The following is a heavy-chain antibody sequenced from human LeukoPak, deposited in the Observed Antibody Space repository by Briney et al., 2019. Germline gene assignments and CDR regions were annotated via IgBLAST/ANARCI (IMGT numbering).Heavy chain of an antibody. CDR1: GLTFSSYW. D-gene: IGHD7-27*01. V-gene: IGHV3-74*01. J-gene: IGHJ6*03. CDR3: AKVRPGYYYMDV. Sequence: PGGSLRLSCAASGLTFSSYWVHWVRQAPGKGLVWVSRINIDGSGTTYADSVKGRFTVSRDNAKNTLYLQMNSLRAEDTAVYYCAKVRPGYYYMDVWGKGTTVTVSS. CDR2: INIDGSGT.